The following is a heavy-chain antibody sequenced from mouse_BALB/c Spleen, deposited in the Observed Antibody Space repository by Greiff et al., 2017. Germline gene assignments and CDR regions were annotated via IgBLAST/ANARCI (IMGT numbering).Heavy chain of an antibody. V-gene: IGHV5-9-4*01. CDR2: ISSGGSYT. Sequence: EVKLVESGGGLVKPGGSLKLSCAASGFTFSSYAMSWVRQSPEKRLEWVAEISSGGSYTYYPDTVTGRFTISRDNAKNTLYLEMSSLRSEDTAMYYCARTFYTEYAMDYWGQGTSVTVSS. CDR3: ARTFYTEYAMDY. J-gene: IGHJ4*01. CDR1: GFTFSSYA.